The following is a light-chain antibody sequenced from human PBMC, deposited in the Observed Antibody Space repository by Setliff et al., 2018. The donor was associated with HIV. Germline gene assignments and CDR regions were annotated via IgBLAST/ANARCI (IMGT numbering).Light chain of an antibody. CDR2: GVT. J-gene: IGLJ1*01. CDR1: SSDVGSYNF. CDR3: SSYTSTSAYV. V-gene: IGLV2-14*03. Sequence: QSALTQPASVSGSPGQSITISCSGTSSDVGSYNFVSWYQQHPGKAPQLIIYGVTKRSSGVSNRFSGSKAGTTASLTISGLQAEDEADYYCSSYTSTSAYVFGTGTKVTVL.